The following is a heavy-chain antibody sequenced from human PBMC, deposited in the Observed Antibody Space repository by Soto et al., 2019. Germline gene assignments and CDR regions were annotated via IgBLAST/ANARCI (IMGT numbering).Heavy chain of an antibody. Sequence: QVQLVESGGGVVQPGRSLRLSCAASGFTFSSYGMHWVRQAPGKGLEWVAVISYDGSNKYYADSVKGRFTISRDNSKNTLYLQMNSLRADDTAVYYCAKDAKQWIRLRPDGMDVWGQGTTVTVSS. CDR1: GFTFSSYG. J-gene: IGHJ6*02. V-gene: IGHV3-30*18. D-gene: IGHD5-12*01. CDR3: AKDAKQWIRLRPDGMDV. CDR2: ISYDGSNK.